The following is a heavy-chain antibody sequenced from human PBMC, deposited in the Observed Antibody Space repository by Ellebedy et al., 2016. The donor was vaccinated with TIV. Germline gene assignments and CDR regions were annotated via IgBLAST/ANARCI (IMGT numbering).Heavy chain of an antibody. CDR2: IYSVGST. Sequence: PGGSLRLSCAASGFTVGNNYMSWVRQAPGKGLEWVALIYSVGSTDYADSVRGRFTVSRDNSKITLYLQMNSLKAEDTAVYYCAKRSVTVADTGLLYWGQGTLVTVSS. V-gene: IGHV3-66*01. D-gene: IGHD6-19*01. CDR1: GFTVGNNY. CDR3: AKRSVTVADTGLLY. J-gene: IGHJ4*02.